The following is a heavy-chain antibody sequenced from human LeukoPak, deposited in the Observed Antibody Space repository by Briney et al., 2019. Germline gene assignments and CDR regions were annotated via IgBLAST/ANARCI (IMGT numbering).Heavy chain of an antibody. Sequence: GASVKVSCKASGYTFTGYYMHWVPQAPGQGLEWMGWINPNSGGTNYAQKFQGRVSMTRDTSISTAYMELSRLRSDDTAVYYCATQGTGGRALRFLEWLQGNWFDPWGQGTLVTVSS. V-gene: IGHV1-2*02. J-gene: IGHJ5*02. D-gene: IGHD3-3*01. CDR3: ATQGTGGRALRFLEWLQGNWFDP. CDR2: INPNSGGT. CDR1: GYTFTGYY.